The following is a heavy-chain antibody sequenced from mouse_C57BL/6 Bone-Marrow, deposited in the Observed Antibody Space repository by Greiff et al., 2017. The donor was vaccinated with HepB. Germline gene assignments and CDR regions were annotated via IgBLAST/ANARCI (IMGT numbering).Heavy chain of an antibody. J-gene: IGHJ2*01. CDR1: GFNIKDDY. V-gene: IGHV14-4*01. CDR3: TTVRQLRLGYFDY. Sequence: EVQVVESGAELVRPGASVKLSCTASGFNIKDDYMHWVKQRPEQGLEWIGWIDPENGDTEYASKFQGKATITADTSSNTAYLQLSSLTSEDTAVYYCTTVRQLRLGYFDYWGQGTTLTVSS. D-gene: IGHD3-2*02. CDR2: IDPENGDT.